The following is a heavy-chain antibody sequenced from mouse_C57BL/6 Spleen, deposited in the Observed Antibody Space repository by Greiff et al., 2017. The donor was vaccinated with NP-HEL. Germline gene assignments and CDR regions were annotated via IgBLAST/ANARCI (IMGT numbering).Heavy chain of an antibody. J-gene: IGHJ2*01. CDR1: GYAFSSSW. V-gene: IGHV1-82*01. CDR2: IYPGDGDT. Sequence: QVQLKQSGPELVKPGASVKISCKASGYAFSSSWMNWVKQRPGKGLEWIGRIYPGDGDTNYNGKFKGKATLTADKSSSTAYMQLSSLTSEDSAVYFCARGDTVVPDYWGQGTTLTVSS. CDR3: ARGDTVVPDY. D-gene: IGHD1-1*01.